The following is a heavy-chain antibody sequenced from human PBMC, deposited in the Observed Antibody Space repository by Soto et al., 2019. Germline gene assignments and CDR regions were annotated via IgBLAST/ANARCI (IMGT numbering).Heavy chain of an antibody. J-gene: IGHJ6*02. V-gene: IGHV5-51*01. CDR1: GYSFTSCW. D-gene: IGHD1-7*01. Sequence: GESLKISCKGSGYSFTSCWIGWVRQMPGKGLEWMGIIYPGDSDTRYRPSFQGQVTISADKSISTAYLQWSSLKASDTAMYYCARTGTYYYYGMVVRGQGTTVTVCS. CDR3: ARTGTYYYYGMVV. CDR2: IYPGDSDT.